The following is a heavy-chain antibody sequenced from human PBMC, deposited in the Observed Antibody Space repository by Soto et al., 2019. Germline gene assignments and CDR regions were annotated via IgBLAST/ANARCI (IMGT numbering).Heavy chain of an antibody. D-gene: IGHD6-19*01. CDR1: GGYISSYY. Sequence: QVQLQESGPGLVKQSETMSPTCTVSGGYISSYYWSWIRQRPGMGLEWIGYSYDSGSTNYNPSLKSRVTISVDTSKNQFALKLGSVAAADTAVYCCARERYSSGSVSFDYWGQGTLVTVSS. J-gene: IGHJ4*02. CDR2: SYDSGST. CDR3: ARERYSSGSVSFDY. V-gene: IGHV4-59*01.